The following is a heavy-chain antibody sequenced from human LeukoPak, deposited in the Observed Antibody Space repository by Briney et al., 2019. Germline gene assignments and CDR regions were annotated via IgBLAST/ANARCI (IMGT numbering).Heavy chain of an antibody. CDR1: GGSITSYS. V-gene: IGHV4-4*07. Sequence: SGTLSLTCTVSGGSITSYSWNWIRQPAGKGLEWIGRISTSGSINYNSSLKSRVTLTIDTSKNQFSLNLTSVTAADTALYYCARVIDVAAAGYFDSWGQGTQVTVSS. J-gene: IGHJ4*02. D-gene: IGHD6-13*01. CDR3: ARVIDVAAAGYFDS. CDR2: ISTSGSI.